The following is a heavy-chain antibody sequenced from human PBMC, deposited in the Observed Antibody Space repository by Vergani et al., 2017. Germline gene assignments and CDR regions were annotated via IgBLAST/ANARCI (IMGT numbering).Heavy chain of an antibody. V-gene: IGHV4-59*01. CDR3: AGESVGYCSSTSCHAFDI. CDR2: IYYSGST. J-gene: IGHJ3*02. CDR1: GGSISSYY. D-gene: IGHD2-2*01. Sequence: QVQLQESGPGLVKPSETLSLTCTVSGGSISSYYWSWIRQPPGKGLEWIGYIYYSGSTNYNPSLKSRVTISVDTSKNQFSLKLSSVTAADTALYYCAGESVGYCSSTSCHAFDIWGQGTMVTVSS.